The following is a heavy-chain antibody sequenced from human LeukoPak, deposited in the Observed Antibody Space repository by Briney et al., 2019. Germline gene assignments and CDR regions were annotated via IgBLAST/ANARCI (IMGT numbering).Heavy chain of an antibody. CDR1: GFTFSSYA. Sequence: PGGSLRLSCAASGFTFSSYAMSWVRQAPGKGLEWVSAISGSGGSTYYADSVKGRFTISRDNSKNTLYLQMNSLRAEDTAVYYCARVIAARERAWFGELRLYYYSYIDVWGKGTTVTISS. D-gene: IGHD3-10*01. J-gene: IGHJ6*03. CDR3: ARVIAARERAWFGELRLYYYSYIDV. V-gene: IGHV3-23*01. CDR2: ISGSGGST.